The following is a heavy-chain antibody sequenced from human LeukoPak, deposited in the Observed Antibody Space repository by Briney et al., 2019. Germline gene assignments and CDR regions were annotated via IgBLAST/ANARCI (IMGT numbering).Heavy chain of an antibody. CDR2: IYTRGST. Sequence: SETLSLTCTVFGGSISSYDWSWFRKPAGKRLEWIGRIYTRGSTNYNPSLKSRVIISVDTSKNQFSLKLSSVTAADTAVYYCARRLAVVWSRCSSGWCEPPRRWGQGTLVTVSS. V-gene: IGHV4-4*07. CDR1: GGSISSYD. D-gene: IGHD6-19*01. CDR3: ARRLAVVWSRCSSGWCEPPRR. J-gene: IGHJ4*02.